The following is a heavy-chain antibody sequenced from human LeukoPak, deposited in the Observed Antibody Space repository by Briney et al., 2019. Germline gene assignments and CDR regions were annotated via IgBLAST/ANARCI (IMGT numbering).Heavy chain of an antibody. V-gene: IGHV3-21*01. CDR2: ISSSSSYI. Sequence: GGSLRLSCAASGFTFSSYSMNRVRQAPGKGLEWVSSISSSSSYIYYADSVKGRFTISRDNAKNSLYLQMNSLRAEDTAVYYCARDQDPLWFGELSTGGYFDLWGRGTLVTVSS. D-gene: IGHD3-10*01. CDR1: GFTFSSYS. J-gene: IGHJ2*01. CDR3: ARDQDPLWFGELSTGGYFDL.